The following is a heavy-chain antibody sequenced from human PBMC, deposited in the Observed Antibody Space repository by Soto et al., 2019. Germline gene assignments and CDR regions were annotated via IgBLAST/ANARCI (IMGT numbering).Heavy chain of an antibody. CDR1: GFSLSTSGVG. J-gene: IGHJ6*02. Sequence: QITLKESGPTLVKPTQTLTLTCTFSGFSLSTSGVGVAWIRQPPGKALEWLALIYWEDDKRYRPSLESRLTITTHTSKNQVVLTMNNIDSVDTATYYCAYLPCSGGSCYWFSFSGMDVWGQGTTVHVSS. CDR3: AYLPCSGGSCYWFSFSGMDV. CDR2: IYWEDDK. D-gene: IGHD2-15*01. V-gene: IGHV2-5*02.